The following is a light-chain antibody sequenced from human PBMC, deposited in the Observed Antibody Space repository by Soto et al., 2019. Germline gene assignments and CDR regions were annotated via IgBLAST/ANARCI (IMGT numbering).Light chain of an antibody. V-gene: IGKV1-8*01. Sequence: AIRMTQSPSSFSASTGDRVTITCRASQGISKYLAWYQQKPGKAPKFLIYDASTLQSGVPSRFSGSGSGTEFTLTISRLQSEDLATYYCQQYYIRPYTFGQGTKLEI. CDR3: QQYYIRPYT. CDR2: DAS. J-gene: IGKJ2*01. CDR1: QGISKY.